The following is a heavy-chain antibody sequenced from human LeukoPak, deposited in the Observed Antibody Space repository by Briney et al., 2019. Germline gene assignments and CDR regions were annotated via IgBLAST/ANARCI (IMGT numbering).Heavy chain of an antibody. D-gene: IGHD6-13*01. CDR1: GGSFSRYY. CDR3: ASSSSPLGPLNWFDP. CDR2: IHYSGST. J-gene: IGHJ5*02. Sequence: SETLSLTCTVYGGSFSRYYWSWVRQPPGKGMEWIGNIHYSGSTNYNPSLKSRVTISMDTSKNQFSLKLRSVTAADTAVYYCASSSSPLGPLNWFDPWGQGTLVTVSS. V-gene: IGHV4-59*08.